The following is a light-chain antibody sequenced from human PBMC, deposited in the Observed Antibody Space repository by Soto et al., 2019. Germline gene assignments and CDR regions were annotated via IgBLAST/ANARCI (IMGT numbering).Light chain of an antibody. CDR2: AAS. CDR1: QGISSH. V-gene: IGKV1-9*01. CDR3: QQVNGYPIT. J-gene: IGKJ5*01. Sequence: DIQLTQSPSFLSASVGDRVTITCRASQGISSHLAWYQQKPGKAPELLIYAASTLQSGVPSRFSGSGSGTEFTLTIISLQPEDFATYYCQQVNGYPITFGQGTRLEIK.